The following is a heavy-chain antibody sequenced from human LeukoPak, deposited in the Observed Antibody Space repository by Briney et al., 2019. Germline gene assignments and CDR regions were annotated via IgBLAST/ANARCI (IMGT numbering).Heavy chain of an antibody. CDR2: ISSSSSYI. D-gene: IGHD6-13*01. Sequence: PGGSLGLSCAASGFTFSSYSMNWVRQAPGKGLEWVSSISSSSSYIYYADSVKGRFTISRDNSKNTLYLQMNSLRAEDTAVYYCAKELYRSGYSSSEGADYWGQGTLVTVSS. CDR3: AKELYRSGYSSSEGADY. CDR1: GFTFSSYS. V-gene: IGHV3-21*01. J-gene: IGHJ4*02.